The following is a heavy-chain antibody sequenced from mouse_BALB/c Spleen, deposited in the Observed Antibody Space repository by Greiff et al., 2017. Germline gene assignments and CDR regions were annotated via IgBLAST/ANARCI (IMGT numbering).Heavy chain of an antibody. CDR3: AREGKRLRGAMDY. J-gene: IGHJ4*01. V-gene: IGHV5-17*02. CDR2: ISSGSSTI. CDR1: GFTFSSFG. D-gene: IGHD1-2*01. Sequence: EVKLVESGGGLVQPGGSRELSCAASGFTFSSFGMHWVRQAPEKGLEWVAYISSGSSTIYYADTVKGRFTISRDNPKNTLFLQMTSLRSEDTAMYYCAREGKRLRGAMDYWGQGTSVTVSS.